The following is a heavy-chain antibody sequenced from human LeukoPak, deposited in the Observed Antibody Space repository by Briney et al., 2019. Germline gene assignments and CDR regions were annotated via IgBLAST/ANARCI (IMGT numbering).Heavy chain of an antibody. V-gene: IGHV3-20*04. Sequence: SGGSLRLSCAASGFTFDDYGMIWVRNAPGKGRQWVSGIKWKGGGTGYADSGKGRFTISRDNANNSLYLQMNSLRAEDTALYYCARDPIFGVVTTVDYWGQGTLVTVSS. J-gene: IGHJ4*02. D-gene: IGHD3-3*01. CDR2: IKWKGGGT. CDR3: ARDPIFGVVTTVDY. CDR1: GFTFDDYG.